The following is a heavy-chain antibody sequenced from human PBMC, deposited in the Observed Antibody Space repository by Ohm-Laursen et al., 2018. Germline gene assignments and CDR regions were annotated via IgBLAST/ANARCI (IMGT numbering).Heavy chain of an antibody. D-gene: IGHD2-21*01. Sequence: VSSVKVSCKASGGTFSSYAISWVRQAPGQGLEWMGGIIPIFGTANYAQKFQGRVTITADKSTSTAYMELSSLRSEDTAVYYCARVGDRRQKDLDYWGQGTLVTVSS. CDR2: IIPIFGTA. V-gene: IGHV1-69*06. J-gene: IGHJ4*02. CDR1: GGTFSSYA. CDR3: ARVGDRRQKDLDY.